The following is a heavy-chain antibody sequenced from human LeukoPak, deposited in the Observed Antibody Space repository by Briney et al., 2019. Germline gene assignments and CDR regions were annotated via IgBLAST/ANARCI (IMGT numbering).Heavy chain of an antibody. CDR1: GGSISSGGYY. J-gene: IGHJ4*02. D-gene: IGHD6-19*01. Sequence: SETLSLTCTVSGGSISSGGYYWSWIRQHPGKGLEWIGYIYYSGSTYYNPSLMSRVTISVDTSKNQFSLKLSSVTAADTAVYYCARSGSGWYLDYWGQGTLVTVSS. CDR2: IYYSGST. CDR3: ARSGSGWYLDY. V-gene: IGHV4-31*03.